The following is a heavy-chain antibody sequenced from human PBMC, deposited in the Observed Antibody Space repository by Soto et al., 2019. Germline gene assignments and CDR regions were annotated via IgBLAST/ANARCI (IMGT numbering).Heavy chain of an antibody. V-gene: IGHV3-23*01. CDR2: ISGSGGST. Sequence: GWSLRLSCAASGFTFSSYAMSWVRQAPGKGLEWVSAISGSGGSTYYADSVKGRFTISRDNSKNTLYLQMNSLRAEDTAVYYCASAIFCVVINDGMDVWGQGTTVTVSS. J-gene: IGHJ6*02. CDR1: GFTFSSYA. CDR3: ASAIFCVVINDGMDV. D-gene: IGHD2-21*01.